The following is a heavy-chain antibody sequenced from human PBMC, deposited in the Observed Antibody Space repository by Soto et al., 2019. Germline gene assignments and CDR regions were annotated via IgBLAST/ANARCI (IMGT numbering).Heavy chain of an antibody. J-gene: IGHJ4*02. CDR1: GGTFSSYA. Sequence: SVKVSCKASGGTFSSYAISWVRQAPGQGLDWMGGIIPIFGTANYAQKFQGRVTITADESTSTAYMELSSLRSEDTAVYYCAREIDVYDSSGPHFGHFDYWGQGTLVTVSS. D-gene: IGHD3-22*01. V-gene: IGHV1-69*13. CDR2: IIPIFGTA. CDR3: AREIDVYDSSGPHFGHFDY.